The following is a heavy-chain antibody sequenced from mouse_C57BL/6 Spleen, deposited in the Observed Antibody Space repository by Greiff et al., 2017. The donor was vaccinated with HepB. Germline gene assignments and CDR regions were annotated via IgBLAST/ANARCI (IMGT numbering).Heavy chain of an antibody. J-gene: IGHJ2*01. CDR1: GFTFSDYG. CDR2: ISSGSSTI. V-gene: IGHV5-17*01. D-gene: IGHD2-4*01. Sequence: EVKLQESGGGLVKPGGSLKLSCAASGFTFSDYGMHWVRQAPEKGLEWVAYISSGSSTIYYADTVKGRFTISRDNAKNTLFLQMTSLRSEDTAMYYCARPYDYDAYYFDYWGQGTTLTVSS. CDR3: ARPYDYDAYYFDY.